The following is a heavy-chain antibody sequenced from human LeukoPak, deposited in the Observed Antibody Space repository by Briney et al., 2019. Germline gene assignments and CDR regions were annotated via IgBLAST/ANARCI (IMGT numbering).Heavy chain of an antibody. CDR1: GFTFSSYA. J-gene: IGHJ4*02. D-gene: IGHD6-13*01. V-gene: IGHV3-30*04. CDR2: ISYDGSNK. CDR3: ARDRIAAADY. Sequence: GGSLRLSCAASGFTFSSYAMSWVRQAPGKGLEWVAVISYDGSNKYYADSVKGRFTISRDNSKNTLYLQMNSLRAKDTAVYYCARDRIAAADYWGQGTLVTVSS.